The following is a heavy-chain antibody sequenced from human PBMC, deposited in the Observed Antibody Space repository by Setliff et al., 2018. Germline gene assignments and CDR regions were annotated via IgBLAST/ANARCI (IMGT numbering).Heavy chain of an antibody. CDR2: FDPEDAET. CDR3: AREGVHTWSSTDYHYYMDV. J-gene: IGHJ6*03. D-gene: IGHD2-21*01. CDR1: GYTLTELS. Sequence: GASVQVSCKVSGYTLTELSIHWVRQTPGKGLEWMGGFDPEDAETIYTQKFQGRVSLTEDTSTNTAYMELSSLTSEDTAVYYCAREGVHTWSSTDYHYYMDVWGRGTTVTVSS. V-gene: IGHV1-24*01.